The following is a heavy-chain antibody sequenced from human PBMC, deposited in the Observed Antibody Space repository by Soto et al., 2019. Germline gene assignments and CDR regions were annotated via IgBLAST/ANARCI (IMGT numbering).Heavy chain of an antibody. CDR1: GFTFSSYS. CDR2: ISSSSSYI. D-gene: IGHD5-12*01. Sequence: GGSLRLSCAASGFTFSSYSMNWVRQAPGKGLEWVSSISSSSSYIYYADSVKGRFTISRDNAKNSLYLQMNSLRAEGTAVYYCARDGRSGYDYYYYYGMDVWGQGTTVTVSS. J-gene: IGHJ6*02. V-gene: IGHV3-21*01. CDR3: ARDGRSGYDYYYYYGMDV.